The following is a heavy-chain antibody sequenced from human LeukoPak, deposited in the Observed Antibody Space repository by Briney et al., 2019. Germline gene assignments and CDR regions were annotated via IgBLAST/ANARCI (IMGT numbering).Heavy chain of an antibody. CDR1: GDSVSSNGAA. CDR3: AREGGGRSTNFFFDY. D-gene: IGHD2-15*01. J-gene: IGHJ4*02. V-gene: IGHV6-1*01. CDR2: TYYRSRWFN. Sequence: SQTLSLTCAISGDSVSSNGAAWTWIRQSPSRGLEWLGRTYYRSRWFNDYAVSVKSRIIISPDTSKNQFSLQLNSVTPEDMAVYFCAREGGGRSTNFFFDYWAQGSLVIVSS.